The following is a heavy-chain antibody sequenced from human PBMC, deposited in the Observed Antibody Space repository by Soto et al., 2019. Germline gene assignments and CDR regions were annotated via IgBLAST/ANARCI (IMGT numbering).Heavy chain of an antibody. CDR3: AAGLITGTLYYMDV. CDR1: GVKFISHG. V-gene: IGHV3-23*01. D-gene: IGHD1-7*01. Sequence: SLRLSCAALGVKFISHGMRRVLKKPGKGLEWVSAITDDGSNKYYADSVKGRFTISRDNSKNTLYLQMNSLRAEDTAVYYCAAGLITGTLYYMDVWGKGTTVTVSS. CDR2: ITDDGSNK. J-gene: IGHJ6*03.